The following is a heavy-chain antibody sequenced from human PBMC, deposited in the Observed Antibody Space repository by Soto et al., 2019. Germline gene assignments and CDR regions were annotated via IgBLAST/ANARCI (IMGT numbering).Heavy chain of an antibody. CDR1: GYSFTIYC. J-gene: IGHJ4*02. Sequence: PGESLKISCKGSGYSFTIYCIGLVLQMPGKGLEWMGIIYPGDSDTRYSPSFQGQVTISADKSISTAYLQWSSLKASDTAMYYCAAGYVWGSYRNEGVDYWGQGTLVTVSS. CDR3: AAGYVWGSYRNEGVDY. D-gene: IGHD3-16*02. CDR2: IYPGDSDT. V-gene: IGHV5-51*01.